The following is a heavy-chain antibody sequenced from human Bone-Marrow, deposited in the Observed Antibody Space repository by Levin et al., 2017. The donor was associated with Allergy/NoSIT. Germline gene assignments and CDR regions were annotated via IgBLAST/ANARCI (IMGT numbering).Heavy chain of an antibody. Sequence: SGPTLVKPTQTLTLTCTFSGFSLSTSAVGVGWIRQPPGKALEWLAVIYGDDDKRYSPSLKTRLTISKDTSKNQVVLTMTKMDPVDTATYHCAHSLSGYDSYEYWGQGTLVTVSS. CDR2: IYGDDDK. CDR3: AHSLSGYDSYEY. V-gene: IGHV2-5*02. CDR1: GFSLSTSAVG. D-gene: IGHD5-12*01. J-gene: IGHJ4*02.